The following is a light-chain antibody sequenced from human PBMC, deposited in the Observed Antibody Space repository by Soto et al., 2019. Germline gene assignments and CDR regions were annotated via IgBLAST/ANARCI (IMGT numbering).Light chain of an antibody. V-gene: IGKV1-33*01. CDR2: DAS. Sequence: DIQMTQTPSSLSASVGDRVTITCQASQDISNYLNWYQQKPGKAPKLLISDASTLETGVTSRFSGSGSGTDFTFTISSLQPEDIATYYCQHYVDPLFTFGPGTKVDLK. CDR3: QHYVDPLFT. CDR1: QDISNY. J-gene: IGKJ3*01.